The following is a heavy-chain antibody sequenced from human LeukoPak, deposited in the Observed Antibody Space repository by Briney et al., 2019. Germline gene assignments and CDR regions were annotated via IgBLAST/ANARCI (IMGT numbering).Heavy chain of an antibody. CDR1: GYTFTGYY. V-gene: IGHV1-2*02. J-gene: IGHJ4*02. CDR3: ARVPTTMDYFDY. D-gene: IGHD1-1*01. Sequence: ASVTVSCKASGYTFTGYYMHWVRQAPGQGLEWMGWINPNSGGTNYAQRFQGRVTMTRDTSISTAYMELSRLRSDDTAVYYCARVPTTMDYFDYWGQGTLVTVSS. CDR2: INPNSGGT.